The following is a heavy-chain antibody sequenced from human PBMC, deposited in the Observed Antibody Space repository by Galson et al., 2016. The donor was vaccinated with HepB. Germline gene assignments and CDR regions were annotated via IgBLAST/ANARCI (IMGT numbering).Heavy chain of an antibody. Sequence: SLRLSCAASGFTFSDFFTTWIRQAPGKGLEWVSYISGSSSTISYADSVRGRFTISRDNAKNSLYLQMNSLRAEDTAVFYCARVVVGVNGPLAHWGQGTLVTVSS. D-gene: IGHD2-15*01. V-gene: IGHV3-11*01. J-gene: IGHJ4*02. CDR3: ARVVVGVNGPLAH. CDR2: ISGSSSTI. CDR1: GFTFSDFF.